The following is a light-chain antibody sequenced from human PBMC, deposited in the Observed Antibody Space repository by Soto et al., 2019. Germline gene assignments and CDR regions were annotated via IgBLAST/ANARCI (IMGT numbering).Light chain of an antibody. Sequence: EIVMTQSPATLSVSPGERATLSCRASQSVSSNLAWYQQKPGQAPRLLIYGASTRATGIPARFSGSGSGTEFTLTISSLQSEAFAVYYCQQYNNWLVTFGGGTKVEIK. J-gene: IGKJ4*01. CDR1: QSVSSN. V-gene: IGKV3-15*01. CDR2: GAS. CDR3: QQYNNWLVT.